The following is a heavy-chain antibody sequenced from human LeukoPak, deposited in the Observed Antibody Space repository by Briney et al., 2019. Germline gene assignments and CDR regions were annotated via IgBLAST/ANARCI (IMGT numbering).Heavy chain of an antibody. Sequence: PSETLSLTCSVSGGSISGYYWSWIRQSPGKGLEWIAYISYSGYTNYNPSLKSRVTISVDTSKNQFSLMLSSVTAADTAVYYCARHSSDYSFDYWGQGTLVTVSS. D-gene: IGHD3-22*01. CDR3: ARHSSDYSFDY. V-gene: IGHV4-59*08. CDR1: GGSISGYY. CDR2: ISYSGYT. J-gene: IGHJ4*02.